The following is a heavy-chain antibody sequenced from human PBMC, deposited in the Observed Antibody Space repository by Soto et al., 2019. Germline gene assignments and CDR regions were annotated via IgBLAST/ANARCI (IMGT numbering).Heavy chain of an antibody. J-gene: IGHJ6*02. CDR1: GFSLTTGRMG. CDR3: ARLVADSSWYYYGLDV. D-gene: IGHD3-10*01. CDR2: IFSNNER. V-gene: IGHV2-26*03. Sequence: QVTLRESGPVLVKATETLTLTCSISGFSLTTGRMGVSWIRQPPGKALEWLAHIFSNNERSYTTSLQHRLSIPAANSKRRVVLTMADVGPVDAATYCCARLVADSSWYYYGLDVWGQGASVTVS.